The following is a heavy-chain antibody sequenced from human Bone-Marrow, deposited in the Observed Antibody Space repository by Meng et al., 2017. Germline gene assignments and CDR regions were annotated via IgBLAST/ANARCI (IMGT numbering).Heavy chain of an antibody. CDR3: ARVAYRWGGDCSYFDY. CDR1: GGSFSGYY. CDR2: INHSGST. J-gene: IGHJ4*02. Sequence: QVQLQQWGAGLWKPSETLSLTCAGYGGSFSGYYWSWVRQPPGKGLEWIGEINHSGSTNYNPSLKSRVTISVDTSKNQFSLKLSSVTAADTAVYYCARVAYRWGGDCSYFDYWGQGTLVTVSS. V-gene: IGHV4-34*01. D-gene: IGHD2-21*02.